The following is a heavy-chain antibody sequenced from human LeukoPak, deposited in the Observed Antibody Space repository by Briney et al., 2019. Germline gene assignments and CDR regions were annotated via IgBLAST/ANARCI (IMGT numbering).Heavy chain of an antibody. CDR2: IYYSGST. Sequence: PSETLSLTCTVSGGSISSSSYYWGWIRQPPGKGLEWIGSIYYSGSTYYNPSLKSRVTISVDTSKNQFSLKLSSVTAADTAVYYCARNVYYDSSGPKGNYYYYMDVWGKGTTVTVSS. CDR1: GGSISSSSYY. V-gene: IGHV4-39*07. D-gene: IGHD3-22*01. CDR3: ARNVYYDSSGPKGNYYYYMDV. J-gene: IGHJ6*03.